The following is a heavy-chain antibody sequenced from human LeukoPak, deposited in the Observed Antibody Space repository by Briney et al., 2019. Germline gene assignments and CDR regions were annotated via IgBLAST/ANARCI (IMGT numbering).Heavy chain of an antibody. CDR1: GFMFSSYW. CDR3: AKDDYYDTSGYRD. V-gene: IGHV3-30*18. J-gene: IGHJ4*02. D-gene: IGHD3-22*01. CDR2: ISYDVGKK. Sequence: GGSLRLSCAASGFMFSSYWMSWVRQAPGKGLEWVAVISYDVGKKYYADSVKGRFTISRDNSKNTLYLQMNSLRAGDTAVYYCAKDDYYDTSGYRDWGQGTLVTVSS.